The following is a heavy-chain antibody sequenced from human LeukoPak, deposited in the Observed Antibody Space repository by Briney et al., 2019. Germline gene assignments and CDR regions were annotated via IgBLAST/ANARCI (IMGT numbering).Heavy chain of an antibody. CDR3: ARDGSGDGYNWAY. CDR2: IIPIFGTA. V-gene: IGHV1-69*05. D-gene: IGHD5-24*01. CDR1: GGTFSSYA. Sequence: SVKVSCKASGGTFSSYAISWVRQAPGQGLEWMGGIIPIFGTANYAQKFQGRVTITTDESTSTAYMELSSLRSEDTAVYYCARDGSGDGYNWAYWGQGTLVTVSS. J-gene: IGHJ4*02.